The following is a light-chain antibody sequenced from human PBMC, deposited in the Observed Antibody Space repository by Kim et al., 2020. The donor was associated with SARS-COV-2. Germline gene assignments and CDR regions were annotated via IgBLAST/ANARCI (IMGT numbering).Light chain of an antibody. Sequence: QSALTQPPSASGSPGQSVTISCTGTSSDVGGYNYVSWYQQNPGKAPKVMIYEVSKRPSGVPDRFSGSKSGNTASLTVSGLQAEDEADYYCSSYAGSNNLVFGGGTQLTVL. CDR3: SSYAGSNNLV. V-gene: IGLV2-8*01. CDR2: EVS. CDR1: SSDVGGYNY. J-gene: IGLJ2*01.